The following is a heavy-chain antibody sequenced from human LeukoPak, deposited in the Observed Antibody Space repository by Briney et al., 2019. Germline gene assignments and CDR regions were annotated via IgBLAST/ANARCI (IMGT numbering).Heavy chain of an antibody. Sequence: GGSLRLSCAASGFTFSSYWMHWVRQAPGKGLVWVSRINSDGSGTSYADSVKGRFTISRDNAKNTLYLQMNSLRAEDTSVYYCARVPTVTGGFDYWGQGTLVTVSS. CDR2: INSDGSGT. D-gene: IGHD4-11*01. CDR3: ARVPTVTGGFDY. V-gene: IGHV3-74*01. J-gene: IGHJ4*02. CDR1: GFTFSSYW.